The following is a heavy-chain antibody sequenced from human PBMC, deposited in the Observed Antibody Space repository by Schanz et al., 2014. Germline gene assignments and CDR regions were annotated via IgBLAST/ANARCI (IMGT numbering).Heavy chain of an antibody. CDR1: GGTFSSYT. CDR3: AGSYCSSASCYTGYYYMDV. J-gene: IGHJ6*03. CDR2: IIPILGIA. V-gene: IGHV1-69*02. Sequence: QVQLVQSEAEVKKPGSSVKVSCKASGGTFSSYTISWVRQAPGQGLEWMGRIIPILGIANYAQNFQGRVTITADKSTSTASMELTSLRSEGTAVYYCAGSYCSSASCYTGYYYMDVWGKGTTVTVSS. D-gene: IGHD2-2*02.